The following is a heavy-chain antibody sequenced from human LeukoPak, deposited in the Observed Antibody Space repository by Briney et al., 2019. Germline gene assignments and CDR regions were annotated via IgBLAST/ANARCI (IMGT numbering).Heavy chain of an antibody. CDR2: IYTSGST. CDR3: ARAGLTVTSDYYYGMDV. CDR1: GGSISSYY. D-gene: IGHD4-17*01. J-gene: IGHJ6*02. V-gene: IGHV4-4*07. Sequence: SETLSLTCTVSGGSISSYYWSWIWQPAGKGLEWIGRIYTSGSTNYNPSLKSRVTISVDTSKNQFSLKLSSVTAADTAVYYCARAGLTVTSDYYYGMDVWGQGTTVTVSS.